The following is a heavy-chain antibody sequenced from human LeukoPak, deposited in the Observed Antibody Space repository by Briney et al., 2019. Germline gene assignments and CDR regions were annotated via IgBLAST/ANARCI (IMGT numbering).Heavy chain of an antibody. D-gene: IGHD3-22*01. CDR1: GGSISSSSYY. J-gene: IGHJ6*03. CDR3: ARSSVPYYYYNYYMDV. CDR2: IYYSGST. Sequence: SETLSLTCTVSGGSISSSSYYWGWIRQPPGKGLEWIGSIYYSGSTYYNPSLKSRVTISVDTSKNQFSLKLSSVTAADTAVYYCARSSVPYYYYNYYMDVWGKGTTVTVSS. V-gene: IGHV4-39*07.